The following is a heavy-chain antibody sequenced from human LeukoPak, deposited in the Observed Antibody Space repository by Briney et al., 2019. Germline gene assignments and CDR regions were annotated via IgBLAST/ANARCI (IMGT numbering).Heavy chain of an antibody. D-gene: IGHD3-9*01. V-gene: IGHV1-2*02. J-gene: IGHJ4*02. CDR3: ARWGGVTYDILTGYYSSSDDHLDY. CDR2: INPNSGGT. Sequence: ASVKVSCKASGYTFTGYYMHWVRQAPGQGLEWMGWINPNSGGTNYAQKLQGRVTMTTDTSTSTAYMELRSLRSDDTAVYYCARWGGVTYDILTGYYSSSDDHLDYWGQGTLVTVSS. CDR1: GYTFTGYY.